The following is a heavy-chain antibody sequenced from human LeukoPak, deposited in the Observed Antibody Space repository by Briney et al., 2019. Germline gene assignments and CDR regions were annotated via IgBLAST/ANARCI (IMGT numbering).Heavy chain of an antibody. V-gene: IGHV4-4*07. CDR3: ARDRGPYCSSTSCYNWFDP. CDR1: GGSISSYY. CDR2: IYTSGST. Sequence: PSETLSLTCTVSGGSISSYYWNWIRQPAGKGLEWIGRIYTSGSTNYNPSLKSRVTMSVDTSKNQFSLKLSSVTAADTAVYYCARDRGPYCSSTSCYNWFDPWGQGTLVTVSS. J-gene: IGHJ5*02. D-gene: IGHD2-2*01.